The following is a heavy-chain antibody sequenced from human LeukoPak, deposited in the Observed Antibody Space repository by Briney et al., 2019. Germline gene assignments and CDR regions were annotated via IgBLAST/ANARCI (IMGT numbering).Heavy chain of an antibody. Sequence: ASVKVSCKASGYTFTGYYMHWVRQAPGQGLEWMGWINPNSGGTNYAQKFQGRVTMTRDTSISTAYMELSRLRSDDTAVYYCARVLSIGSWYPGYWGQGTLDTVSS. CDR2: INPNSGGT. CDR1: GYTFTGYY. D-gene: IGHD6-13*01. V-gene: IGHV1-2*02. J-gene: IGHJ4*02. CDR3: ARVLSIGSWYPGY.